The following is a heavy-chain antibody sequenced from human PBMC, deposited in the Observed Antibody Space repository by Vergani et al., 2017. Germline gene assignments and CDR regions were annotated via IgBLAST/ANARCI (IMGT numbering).Heavy chain of an antibody. Sequence: QVQLVQSGAEVKKPGSSVKVSCKASGGTVSSYAISWVRQAPGQGLEWMGGINPIFGTAHYAQKYQGRVTITADEATSTAYMELSSLRSEETAVYYCAGDITIVGGRGDWGQGTTVTVSS. CDR3: AGDITIVGGRGD. CDR2: INPIFGTA. J-gene: IGHJ6*02. CDR1: GGTVSSYA. V-gene: IGHV1-69*01. D-gene: IGHD3-3*01.